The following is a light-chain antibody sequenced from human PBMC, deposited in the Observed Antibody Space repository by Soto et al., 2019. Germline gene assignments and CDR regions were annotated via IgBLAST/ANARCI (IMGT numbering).Light chain of an antibody. J-gene: IGLJ1*01. V-gene: IGLV2-11*01. CDR2: DVS. CDR1: SSDAGGYNY. Sequence: SALTQPRSVSGSPGQSVTISCTGTSSDAGGYNYVSWYQQHPGKAPKLMIYDVSKRPSGVPDRFSGSKSGNTASLTISGLQAEDEADYYCCSYAGSYTYVLGTGTKLTVL. CDR3: CSYAGSYTYV.